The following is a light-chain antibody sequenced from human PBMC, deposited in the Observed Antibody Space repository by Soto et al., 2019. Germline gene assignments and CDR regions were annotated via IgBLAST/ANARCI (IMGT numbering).Light chain of an antibody. Sequence: EIVMTQSPATLSVSPGETATLSCRASQSVSSNLAWYQQKPGQAPRLLIYGASTRATGIPARFSGSVSGTEFTLTISSLQSEDFSVYYCQQYNNWPSFGPGTKVDIK. V-gene: IGKV3-15*01. CDR1: QSVSSN. CDR3: QQYNNWPS. J-gene: IGKJ3*01. CDR2: GAS.